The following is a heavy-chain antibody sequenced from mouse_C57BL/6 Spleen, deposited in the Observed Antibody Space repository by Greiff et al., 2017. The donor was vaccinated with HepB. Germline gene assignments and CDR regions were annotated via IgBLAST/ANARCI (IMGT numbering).Heavy chain of an antibody. Sequence: VHVKQSGPELVKPGASVKISCKASGYSFTGYFMNWVKQSHGKSLEWIGRINPYNGDTFYNQKFKGKATLTVDKSSSTAHMELLSLTSEDFAVYYCARANDGYYVGYYFDYWGQGTTLTVSS. CDR1: GYSFTGYF. CDR3: ARANDGYYVGYYFDY. D-gene: IGHD2-3*01. V-gene: IGHV1-37*01. CDR2: INPYNGDT. J-gene: IGHJ2*01.